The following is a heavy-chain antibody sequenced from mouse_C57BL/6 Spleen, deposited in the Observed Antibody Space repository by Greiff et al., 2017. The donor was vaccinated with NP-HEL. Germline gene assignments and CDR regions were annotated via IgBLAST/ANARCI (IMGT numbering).Heavy chain of an antibody. Sequence: QVQLQQPGAELVKPGSSVKLSCKASGYTFTSYWMHWVKQRPIQSLEWIGNIDPSDSETPYNQKFKAKATLTVDKSSSTAYMQLSSLTSEDSAVYYCAISGYSGSCFLWYFDVWGTGTTVTVSS. J-gene: IGHJ1*03. CDR1: GYTFTSYW. CDR2: IDPSDSET. V-gene: IGHV1-52*01. CDR3: AISGYSGSCFLWYFDV. D-gene: IGHD1-1*01.